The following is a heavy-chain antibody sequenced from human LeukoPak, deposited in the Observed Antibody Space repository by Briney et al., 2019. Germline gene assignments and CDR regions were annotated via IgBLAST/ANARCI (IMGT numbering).Heavy chain of an antibody. CDR1: GGTFSSYA. Sequence: GSSVKVSCKASGGTFSSYAISWVRQAPGQGLEWMGGIIPIFGTANYAQKFQGRVTITADESTSTAYMELSSLRSEDTAVYYCARDAGSGWYSPDFDYWGQGTLVTVSS. J-gene: IGHJ4*02. CDR3: ARDAGSGWYSPDFDY. V-gene: IGHV1-69*01. D-gene: IGHD6-19*01. CDR2: IIPIFGTA.